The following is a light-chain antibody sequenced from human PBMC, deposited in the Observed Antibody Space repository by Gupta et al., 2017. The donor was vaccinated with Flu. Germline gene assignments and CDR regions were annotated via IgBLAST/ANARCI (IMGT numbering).Light chain of an antibody. J-gene: IGLJ3*02. CDR3: VLYMCSGLWV. CDR2: NTN. V-gene: IGLV8-61*01. CDR1: SGSVSTSYY. Sequence: QTVVTQEPSFSVSPGGTVTLTCGLNSGSVSTSYYPSWYQQAPGQAPRTLMHNTNTRSSGVPDRFSGSILGNKAALTITGAQADDESDYYCVLYMCSGLWVFGGGTKLTVL.